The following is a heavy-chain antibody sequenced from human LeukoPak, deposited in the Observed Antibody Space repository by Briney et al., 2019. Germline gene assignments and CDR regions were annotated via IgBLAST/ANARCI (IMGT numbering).Heavy chain of an antibody. CDR1: GGSISSSNW. CDR3: ARDGGTTDYYYYGMDV. V-gene: IGHV4-4*02. Sequence: SGTLSLTCAVSGGSISSSNWWSWVRQPPGKGLEWIGEIYHSGSTNYNPSLKSRVTISVDTSKNQFSLKLSSVTAADTAVYYCARDGGTTDYYYYGMDVWGQGTTVTVSS. D-gene: IGHD1-1*01. CDR2: IYHSGST. J-gene: IGHJ6*02.